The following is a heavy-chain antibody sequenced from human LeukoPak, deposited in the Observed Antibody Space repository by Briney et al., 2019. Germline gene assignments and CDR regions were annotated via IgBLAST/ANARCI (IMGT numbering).Heavy chain of an antibody. V-gene: IGHV4-31*03. D-gene: IGHD6-13*01. CDR3: ARDRPAAAGTRWFDP. CDR2: IYYSGST. Sequence: PSQTLSLTCTVSGGSISSGGYYWSWIRQHPGKGLDWIGYIYYSGSTYYNPSLKSRVTISVDTSKNQFSLKLSSVTAADTAVYYCARDRPAAAGTRWFDPWGQGTLVTVSS. CDR1: GGSISSGGYY. J-gene: IGHJ5*02.